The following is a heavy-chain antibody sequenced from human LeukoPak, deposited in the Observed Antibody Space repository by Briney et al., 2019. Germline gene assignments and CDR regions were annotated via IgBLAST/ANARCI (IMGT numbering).Heavy chain of an antibody. J-gene: IGHJ6*02. D-gene: IGHD3-22*01. V-gene: IGHV3-66*01. CDR3: ARDHYYDSSGYTLYYYYGMDV. Sequence: GGSLRLSCAASGFTVSSNYMSWVRQAPGKGLEWVSVIYSGGSTYYADSVKGRFTISRDNSKNTLYLQMNSLRAEDTAVYYCARDHYYDSSGYTLYYYYGMDVWGQGTTVTVSS. CDR1: GFTVSSNY. CDR2: IYSGGST.